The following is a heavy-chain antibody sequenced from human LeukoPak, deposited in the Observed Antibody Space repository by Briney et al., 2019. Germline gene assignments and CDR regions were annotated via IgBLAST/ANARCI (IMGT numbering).Heavy chain of an antibody. J-gene: IGHJ5*01. V-gene: IGHV4-61*10. CDR2: INHSGST. CDR1: GGSISSGSYY. CDR3: AREVWYYDSSGYRNWFDS. Sequence: PSETLSLTCTVSGGSISSGSYYWSWIRQPAGKGLEWIGEINHSGSTNYNPSLKSRVTISVDTSKNQFSLKLSSVTAVDTAVYYCAREVWYYDSSGYRNWFDSWGQGTLVTVSS. D-gene: IGHD3-22*01.